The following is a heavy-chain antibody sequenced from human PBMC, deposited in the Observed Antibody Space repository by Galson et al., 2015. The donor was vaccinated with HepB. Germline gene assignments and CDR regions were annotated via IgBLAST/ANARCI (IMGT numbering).Heavy chain of an antibody. D-gene: IGHD7-27*01. CDR2: IYYSGST. CDR3: ARERANWGRFNDF. Sequence: WTWIRQPPGKGLEWIGCIYYSGSTNYNPSLKSRVTISVDTSKSQFSLTLSSVTAADTAVYYCARERANWGRFNDFWGQGTLVTVSS. J-gene: IGHJ4*02. V-gene: IGHV4-59*01.